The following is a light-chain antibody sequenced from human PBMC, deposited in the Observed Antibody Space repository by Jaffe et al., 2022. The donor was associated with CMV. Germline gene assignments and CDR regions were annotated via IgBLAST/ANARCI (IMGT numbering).Light chain of an antibody. V-gene: IGLV2-8*01. CDR3: SSYAGSSYV. J-gene: IGLJ1*01. Sequence: QSALTQPPSASGSPGQSLTISCTGTSSDIGGYKFISWYQQHPAKAPKLIVYEVNKRPSGVPDRFSGSKSGNTASLTVSGLQAEDEADYYCSSYAGSSYVFGTGTKVTVL. CDR2: EVN. CDR1: SSDIGGYKF.